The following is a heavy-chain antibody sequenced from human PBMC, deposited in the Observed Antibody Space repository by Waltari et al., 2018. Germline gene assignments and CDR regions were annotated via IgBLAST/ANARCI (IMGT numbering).Heavy chain of an antibody. Sequence: QVQLVQSGSALKKPGASVKVSCKASGYTFTSYAMNWVGQPPGQGLEWMGWINTNTGNPTYAQGFTGRFVFSLDTSVSTAYLQISSLKAEDTAVYYCARGGSVYYDFWSGYYGYWGQGTLVTVSS. J-gene: IGHJ4*02. CDR3: ARGGSVYYDFWSGYYGY. CDR2: INTNTGNP. D-gene: IGHD3-3*01. V-gene: IGHV7-4-1*02. CDR1: GYTFTSYA.